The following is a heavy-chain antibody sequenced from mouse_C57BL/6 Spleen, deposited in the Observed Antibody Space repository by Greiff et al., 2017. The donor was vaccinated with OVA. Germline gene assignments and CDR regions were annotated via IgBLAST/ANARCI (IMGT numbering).Heavy chain of an antibody. D-gene: IGHD2-4*01. V-gene: IGHV1-56*01. CDR1: GYTFTSHW. CDR3: ARREKNRYDYDRAFAY. Sequence: QVQLKESGAELVKPGASVKISCKAPGYTFTSHWMQWVRQRPGQGLEWIGEIFPGSGSTYYNEKFKGKATLTVDTSSSTAYMQLSSLTSEDSAVYFCARREKNRYDYDRAFAYWGQGTLVTVSA. J-gene: IGHJ3*01. CDR2: IFPGSGST.